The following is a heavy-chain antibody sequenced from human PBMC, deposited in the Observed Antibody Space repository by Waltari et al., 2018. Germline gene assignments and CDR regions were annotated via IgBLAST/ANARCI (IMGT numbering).Heavy chain of an antibody. CDR3: ANNEWGLPVS. J-gene: IGHJ5*02. V-gene: IGHV4-38-2*01. D-gene: IGHD1-26*01. CDR2: IYYTGGYT. Sequence: QVQLQESGPGLVKPPETLSLTCSVSGYSINSGYWWGWIRQLPGKGLEWIASIYYTGGYTYYNPSLRSRVTISSDTSKNQFSLRLTSVTAADTAVYYCANNEWGLPVSWGQGTLVTVSS. CDR1: GYSINSGYW.